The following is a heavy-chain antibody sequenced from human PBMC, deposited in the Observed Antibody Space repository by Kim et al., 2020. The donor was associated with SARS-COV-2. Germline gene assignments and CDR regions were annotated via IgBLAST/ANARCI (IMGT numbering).Heavy chain of an antibody. CDR2: ISGSITDT. CDR3: AKDLFYVPGRGYFDS. CDR1: GFAFSDHA. Sequence: GGSLRLSCEASGFAFSDHAMSWVRRAPGKGLEWVSGISGSITDTKYVDSVRGRFTISRDNSKNPGYLQMDSLRVEDTAIYYCAKDLFYVPGRGYFDSWGQGVLVTVSS. J-gene: IGHJ4*02. D-gene: IGHD3-10*01. V-gene: IGHV3-23*01.